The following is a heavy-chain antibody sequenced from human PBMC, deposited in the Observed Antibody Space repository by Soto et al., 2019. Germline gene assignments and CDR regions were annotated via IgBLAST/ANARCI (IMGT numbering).Heavy chain of an antibody. CDR1: GFTFSSYA. J-gene: IGHJ6*02. D-gene: IGHD3-9*01. Sequence: SLRLSCAASGFTFSSYAMSWVRQAPGKGLEWVSAISGSGGSTYYADSVKGRFTISRDNSKNTLYLQMNSLRAEDTAVYYCAKDRRYFDWLGYYGMDVWGQGTTVTVSS. CDR2: ISGSGGST. V-gene: IGHV3-23*01. CDR3: AKDRRYFDWLGYYGMDV.